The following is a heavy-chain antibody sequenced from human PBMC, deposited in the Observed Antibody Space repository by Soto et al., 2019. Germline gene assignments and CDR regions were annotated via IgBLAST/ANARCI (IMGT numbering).Heavy chain of an antibody. J-gene: IGHJ5*02. Sequence: QVQLQESGPGLVKPSQTLSLTCTVSGGSISSGGYYWSWIRQHPGKGLEWIGYIYYSGSTYYNPSLKSRVTISVDTSKHQFSLKLSSVTAADTAVYYCASAPSTYYDFWSGYLGWFDPWGQGTLVTVSS. CDR2: IYYSGST. CDR1: GGSISSGGYY. CDR3: ASAPSTYYDFWSGYLGWFDP. D-gene: IGHD3-3*01. V-gene: IGHV4-31*03.